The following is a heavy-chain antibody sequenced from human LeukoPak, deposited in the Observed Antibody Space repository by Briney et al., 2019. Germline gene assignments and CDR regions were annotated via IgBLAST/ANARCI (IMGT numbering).Heavy chain of an antibody. CDR1: GGSISSSSYY. J-gene: IGHJ4*02. D-gene: IGHD6-6*01. CDR2: IYYSGST. CDR3: ARETPGSSSQGFDY. Sequence: PSETLSLTCTVSGGSISSSSYYWGWIRQPPGKGLEWIGSIYYSGSTFYNPSLKSRVTISVDRSKNQFSLKLSSVTAADTAVYYCARETPGSSSQGFDYWGQGTLVTVSS. V-gene: IGHV4-39*07.